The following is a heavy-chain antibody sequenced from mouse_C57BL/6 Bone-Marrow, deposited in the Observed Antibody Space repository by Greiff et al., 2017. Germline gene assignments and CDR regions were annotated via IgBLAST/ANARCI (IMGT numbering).Heavy chain of an antibody. CDR1: GYTFTDHT. D-gene: IGHD2-1*01. Sequence: QVQLKQSDAELVKPGASVKISCKVSGYTFTDHTIHWMKQRPEQGLEWIGYIYPRDGSTKYNEKFKGKATLTADKSPSTAYMQLNSLTSEDSAVYFSARWGYYGNYVNYWYFDDWGTGTTVTGSS. V-gene: IGHV1-78*01. J-gene: IGHJ1*03. CDR2: IYPRDGST. CDR3: ARWGYYGNYVNYWYFDD.